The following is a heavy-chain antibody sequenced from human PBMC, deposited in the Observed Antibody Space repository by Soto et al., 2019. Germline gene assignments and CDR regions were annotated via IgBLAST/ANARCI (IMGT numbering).Heavy chain of an antibody. CDR3: ARAGRVVVAATPGAFDI. D-gene: IGHD2-15*01. V-gene: IGHV1-69*06. CDR1: GGTFSSYA. Sequence: QVQLVQSGAEVKKPGSSVKVSCKASGGTFSSYAISWVRQAPGQGLEWMGGIIPIFGTANYGQKFQGRVTITADKSTSTAYMELSSLRSEDTAVYYCARAGRVVVAATPGAFDIWGQGTMVTVSS. CDR2: IIPIFGTA. J-gene: IGHJ3*02.